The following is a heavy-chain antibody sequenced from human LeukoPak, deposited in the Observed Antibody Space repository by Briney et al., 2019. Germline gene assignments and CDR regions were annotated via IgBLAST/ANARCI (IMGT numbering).Heavy chain of an antibody. Sequence: GRSLRLSCAVSGFTFSDYGMHWVRQAPGKGLEWVAVIWYDGTNKYYADSVEGRFTISRDNSKNTLYLQMNSLRAEDTAVYYCARTRYNSGGGDYWGKGTPVTVSP. CDR2: IWYDGTNK. CDR1: GFTFSDYG. V-gene: IGHV3-33*01. D-gene: IGHD6-19*01. CDR3: ARTRYNSGGGDY. J-gene: IGHJ4*02.